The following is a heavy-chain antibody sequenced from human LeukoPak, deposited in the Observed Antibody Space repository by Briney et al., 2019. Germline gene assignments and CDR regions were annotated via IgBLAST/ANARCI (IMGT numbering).Heavy chain of an antibody. CDR3: ARDNYDFWSGYRIFDP. J-gene: IGHJ5*02. CDR2: IYTSGST. Sequence: SETLSLTCTVSGGSISSYYWSWIRQPAGKGLEWIGRIYTSGSTNYNPSLKSRVTMSVDTSKNQFSLKLSSVTAADTAVYYCARDNYDFWSGYRIFDPWGQGTLVTVSS. V-gene: IGHV4-4*07. CDR1: GGSISSYY. D-gene: IGHD3-3*01.